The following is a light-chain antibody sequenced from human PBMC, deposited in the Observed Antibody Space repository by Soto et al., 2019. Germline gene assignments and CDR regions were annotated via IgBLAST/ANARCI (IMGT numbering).Light chain of an antibody. J-gene: IGLJ1*01. Sequence: QSVLTQPPSSSASPGESASLTCTLPSDSNFGSYNIYWYQQKPGSPPRYLLYYYSDSDKGQGSGVPSRFSGSKDASANTGILLISGLQSEDEADYYCMIWPSNASVFGTGTKLTVL. CDR2: YYSDSDK. V-gene: IGLV5-37*01. CDR1: SDSNFGSYN. CDR3: MIWPSNASV.